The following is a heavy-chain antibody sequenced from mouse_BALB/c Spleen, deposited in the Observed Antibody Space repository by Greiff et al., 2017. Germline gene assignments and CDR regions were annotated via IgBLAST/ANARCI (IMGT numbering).Heavy chain of an antibody. CDR2: IDPANGNT. D-gene: IGHD3-3*01. V-gene: IGHV14-3*02. CDR3: AARDGNYAMDY. Sequence: VQLKESGAELVKPGASVKLSCTASGFNIKDTYMHWVKQRPEQGLEWIGRIDPANGNTKYDPKFQGKATITADTSSNTAYLQLSSLTSEGTAVYYCAARDGNYAMDYWGQGTSVTVSS. J-gene: IGHJ4*01. CDR1: GFNIKDTY.